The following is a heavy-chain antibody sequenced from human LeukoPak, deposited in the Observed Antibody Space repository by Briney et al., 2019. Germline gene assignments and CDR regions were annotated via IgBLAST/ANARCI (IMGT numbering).Heavy chain of an antibody. J-gene: IGHJ4*02. D-gene: IGHD2-2*01. CDR2: IIGGAGST. CDR3: AHGAMYQLDY. Sequence: GGSLRLSCAASGFPFSSHGMSWVRQAPGKGLEWVSGIIGGAGSTYYADSVKGRFTISGDNSKNTLFPQMNSLRAEDTAVYYCAHGAMYQLDYWGQGTLVIVSS. CDR1: GFPFSSHG. V-gene: IGHV3-23*01.